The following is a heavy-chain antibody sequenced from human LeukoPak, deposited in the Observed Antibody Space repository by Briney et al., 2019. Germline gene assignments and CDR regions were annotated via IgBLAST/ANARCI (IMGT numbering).Heavy chain of an antibody. CDR2: IYHTGST. V-gene: IGHV4-34*01. J-gene: IGHJ4*02. Sequence: SETLSLTCAVYGGSFTSYYWSWVRQSPGKGLEWIGEIYHTGSTNYNPSLESRVTISVDTSKNQFSLKLSSMTAADTAVYYCARRSGYYLARVCFDYWGQGTLVTVSS. CDR3: ARRSGYYLARVCFDY. D-gene: IGHD3-22*01. CDR1: GGSFTSYY.